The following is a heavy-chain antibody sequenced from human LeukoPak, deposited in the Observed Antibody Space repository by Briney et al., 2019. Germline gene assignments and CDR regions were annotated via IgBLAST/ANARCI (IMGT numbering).Heavy chain of an antibody. Sequence: GGSLRLSCAASGFTFSSYGMHWVRQAPGKGLEWVALISYDGINKYYADSVKGRFTISRDNSKNTVYLQMNSLRAEDTAVYYCARDRAYYYFDSWGQGTLVTVSS. CDR3: ARDRAYYYFDS. D-gene: IGHD3-10*01. V-gene: IGHV3-30*03. J-gene: IGHJ4*02. CDR1: GFTFSSYG. CDR2: ISYDGINK.